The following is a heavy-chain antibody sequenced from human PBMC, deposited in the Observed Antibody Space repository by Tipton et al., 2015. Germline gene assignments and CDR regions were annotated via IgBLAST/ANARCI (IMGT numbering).Heavy chain of an antibody. CDR1: GFTFRTYG. J-gene: IGHJ4*02. D-gene: IGHD4-17*01. CDR2: IWYDGRNK. Sequence: SLRLSCAASGFTFRTYGFHWVRQAPGKGLEWVAVIWYDGRNKYYADSVKGRFTISRDDSKKTVYLQMNSLRAEDTAVYYCARWSDYGDYRGMRFDYWGQGTLVTVSS. V-gene: IGHV3-33*01. CDR3: ARWSDYGDYRGMRFDY.